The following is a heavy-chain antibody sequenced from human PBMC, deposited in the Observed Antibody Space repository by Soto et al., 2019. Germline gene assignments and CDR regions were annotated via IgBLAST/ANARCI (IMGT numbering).Heavy chain of an antibody. CDR2: IYYSGST. J-gene: IGHJ4*02. CDR3: ARHNYGSGSTYFDY. Sequence: QVQLQESGPGLVKPSETLSLTCTVSGGSISSYYWSWIRQPPGKGLEWIGYIYYSGSTNYNPSLKSRVTIPVDTPKNQSPLKLNSMTAADTAVYYCARHNYGSGSTYFDYWGQGTLVTVSS. V-gene: IGHV4-59*08. CDR1: GGSISSYY. D-gene: IGHD3-10*01.